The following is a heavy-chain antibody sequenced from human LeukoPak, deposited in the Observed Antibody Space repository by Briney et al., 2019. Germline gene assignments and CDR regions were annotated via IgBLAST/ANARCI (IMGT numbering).Heavy chain of an antibody. CDR3: ARYGIPAAGPTGEYYFDY. V-gene: IGHV4-59*08. Sequence: PSETLSLTCTVSGGSISSYYWSWIRQPPGKGLEWIGYIYYSGSTNYNPSLKSRVTISVDMSKNQFSLKLSSVTAADTAVYYCARYGIPAAGPTGEYYFDYWGQGTLVTVSS. CDR1: GGSISSYY. D-gene: IGHD6-13*01. CDR2: IYYSGST. J-gene: IGHJ4*02.